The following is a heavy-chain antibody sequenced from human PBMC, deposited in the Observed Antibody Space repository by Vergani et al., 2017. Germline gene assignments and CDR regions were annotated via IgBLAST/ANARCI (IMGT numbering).Heavy chain of an antibody. CDR2: TYYRSKWYN. D-gene: IGHD6-13*01. J-gene: IGHJ5*02. CDR3: ARGXWYSSSWLGDWFDP. V-gene: IGHV6-1*01. CDR1: GDSVSSNSAA. Sequence: QVQLQQSGPGLVKPSQTLLLTCAISGDSVSSNSAAWNWIRQSPSRGLEWLGRTYYRSKWYNDYAVSVKSRITINPDTSKNQFSLQLNSVTPEDTAVYYCARGXWYSSSWLGDWFDPWGQGTLVTVSS.